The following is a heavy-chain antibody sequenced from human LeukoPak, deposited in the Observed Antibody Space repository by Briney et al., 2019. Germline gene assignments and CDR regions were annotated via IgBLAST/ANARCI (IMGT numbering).Heavy chain of an antibody. CDR2: INHSGST. D-gene: IGHD4-23*01. Sequence: SETLSLTCAVYGGSFSGYYWSWIRQPPGKGLEWIGEINHSGSTNYNPSLKSRVTISVDTSKNQSSLKLSSVTAADTAVYYCASGGNTNFDHWGHGTLVTVSS. CDR1: GGSFSGYY. V-gene: IGHV4-34*01. J-gene: IGHJ4*01. CDR3: ASGGNTNFDH.